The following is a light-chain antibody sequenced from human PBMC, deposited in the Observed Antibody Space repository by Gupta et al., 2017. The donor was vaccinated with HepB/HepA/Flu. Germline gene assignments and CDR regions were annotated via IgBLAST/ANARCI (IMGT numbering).Light chain of an antibody. CDR2: SNN. CDR1: SSNVGGNT. J-gene: IGLJ3*02. CDR3: AAWEGSLNGWV. Sequence: QSVLTQPPSASGSPGQRVTISCSGSSSNVGGNTVNWYQQLPGTAPKLVIYSNNQRPSRGPDRFSGSKSGTSASLAISGLQSEDEGDYYCAAWEGSLNGWVFGGGTKVTVL. V-gene: IGLV1-44*01.